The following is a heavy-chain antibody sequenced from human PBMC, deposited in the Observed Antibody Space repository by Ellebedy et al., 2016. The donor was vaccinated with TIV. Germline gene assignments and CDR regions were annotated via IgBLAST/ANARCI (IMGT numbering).Heavy chain of an antibody. V-gene: IGHV1-2*04. D-gene: IGHD6-19*01. CDR1: GYTFTGYY. Sequence: ASVKVSXXASGYTFTGYYMHWVRQAPGQGLEWMGWINPNSGGTNYAQKFQGWVTMTRDTSISTAYMELSRLRSDDTAVYYCARAGIAVAGTLDYWGQGTLVTVSS. CDR2: INPNSGGT. J-gene: IGHJ4*02. CDR3: ARAGIAVAGTLDY.